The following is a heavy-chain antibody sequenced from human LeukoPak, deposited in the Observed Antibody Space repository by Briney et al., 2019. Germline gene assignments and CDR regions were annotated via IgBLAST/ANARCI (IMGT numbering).Heavy chain of an antibody. CDR3: ARASYGSGSWYYYYGMDV. Sequence: ETLSLTCAVYGGSFSGYYWSWIRQPPGKGLEWIGEINHCGSTNYNPSLKSRVTISVDTSKNQFSLKLSSVAAADTAVYYCARASYGSGSWYYYYGMDVWGQGTTVTVSS. CDR1: GGSFSGYY. D-gene: IGHD3-10*01. J-gene: IGHJ6*02. CDR2: INHCGST. V-gene: IGHV4-34*01.